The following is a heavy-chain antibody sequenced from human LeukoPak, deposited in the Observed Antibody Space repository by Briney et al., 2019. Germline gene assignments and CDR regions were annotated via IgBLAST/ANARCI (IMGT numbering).Heavy chain of an antibody. Sequence: SETLSLTCAVYGGSFSGYYWSWIRQPPGKGLEWIGEINHSGSTNYNPSLKSRVTISVDTSKNQFSLKLSSVTAADTAAYYCARGTRVWFGELPFDYWGQGTLVTVSS. D-gene: IGHD3-10*01. V-gene: IGHV4-34*01. CDR3: ARGTRVWFGELPFDY. CDR1: GGSFSGYY. CDR2: INHSGST. J-gene: IGHJ4*02.